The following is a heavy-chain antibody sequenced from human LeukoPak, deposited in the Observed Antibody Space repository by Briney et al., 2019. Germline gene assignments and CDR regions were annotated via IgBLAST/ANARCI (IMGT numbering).Heavy chain of an antibody. Sequence: GGSLRLSCAASGFTFSIFTMNWVRQAPGKGLERVSIINHNGGTTYYTDSVKGRFTISRDNSNNTVYLQMNSLRAEDTAIYYCAKDGLCPSVCPTKIDVAGYVDSWGQGTLVTVSS. D-gene: IGHD6-19*01. J-gene: IGHJ4*02. CDR1: GFTFSIFT. CDR2: INHNGGTT. V-gene: IGHV3-23*01. CDR3: AKDGLCPSVCPTKIDVAGYVDS.